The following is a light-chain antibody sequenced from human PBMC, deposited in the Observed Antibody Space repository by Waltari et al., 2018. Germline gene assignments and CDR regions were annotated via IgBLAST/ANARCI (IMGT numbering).Light chain of an antibody. CDR2: EAT. Sequence: QSALTQPASVSGSPGQPITIPCTGTSSDLGLHNLVSCSQPPPGKAPKFLIYEATKRPSGVSDRFSGSKSGNTASLTISGLQAEDEADYYCCSYVTSNAVMFGGGTKVTVL. CDR3: CSYVTSNAVM. J-gene: IGLJ3*02. V-gene: IGLV2-23*01. CDR1: SSDLGLHNL.